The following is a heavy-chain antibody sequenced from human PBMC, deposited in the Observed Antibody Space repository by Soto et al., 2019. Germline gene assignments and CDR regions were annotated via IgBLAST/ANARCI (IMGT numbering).Heavy chain of an antibody. J-gene: IGHJ5*02. CDR1: GGTFSSYA. CDR3: ARDQVTMVRGVITGWFDP. V-gene: IGHV1-69*06. D-gene: IGHD3-10*01. Sequence: QVQLVQSGAEVKKPGSSVKVSCKASGGTFSSYAISWVRQAPGQGLEWMGGIIPIFGTANYAQKFQGRVTIPADKSTSTAYMELSSLRSEDTAVYYCARDQVTMVRGVITGWFDPWGQGTLVTVSS. CDR2: IIPIFGTA.